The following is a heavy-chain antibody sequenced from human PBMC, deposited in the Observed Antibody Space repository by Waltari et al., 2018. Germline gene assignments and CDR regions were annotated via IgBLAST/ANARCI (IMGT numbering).Heavy chain of an antibody. CDR2: IKHSGST. Sequence: QVPLQQWGAGLLKPSETLSLTCAVYGGSFSCYSWRWIRQPPGKGLEWVGEIKHSGSTNYNPSLKSRVTISVDTSKNQFSLKLSSVTAADTAVYYCARRSSSWYGWGWFDPWGQGTLVTVSS. V-gene: IGHV4-34*01. J-gene: IGHJ5*02. CDR1: GGSFSCYS. D-gene: IGHD6-13*01. CDR3: ARRSSSWYGWGWFDP.